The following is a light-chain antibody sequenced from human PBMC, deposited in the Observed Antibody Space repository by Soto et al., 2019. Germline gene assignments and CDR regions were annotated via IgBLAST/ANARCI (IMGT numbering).Light chain of an antibody. V-gene: IGKV1-39*01. CDR2: AAS. Sequence: DIQLTQSPSSLSASVGDRVTITCRASQSISSYLNLYQQKPGKAPKLLIYAASSLQSGVPSRFGGSGSGTDFTLTISSLQPEDFATYYCQQSYGTLWTFGQGTKVEIK. J-gene: IGKJ1*01. CDR1: QSISSY. CDR3: QQSYGTLWT.